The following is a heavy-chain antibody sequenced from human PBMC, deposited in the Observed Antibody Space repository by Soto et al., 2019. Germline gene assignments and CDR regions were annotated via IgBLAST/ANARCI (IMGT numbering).Heavy chain of an antibody. CDR2: IIPIFGTA. Sequence: SVKVSCKASGGTFSSYAISWVRQAPGQGLEWMGGIIPIFGTANYAQKFQGRVTITADESTGTAYMELSSLRSEDTAVYYCAGGWRAPLYGMDVWGQGTTVTVSS. J-gene: IGHJ6*02. CDR3: AGGWRAPLYGMDV. CDR1: GGTFSSYA. V-gene: IGHV1-69*13. D-gene: IGHD3-3*01.